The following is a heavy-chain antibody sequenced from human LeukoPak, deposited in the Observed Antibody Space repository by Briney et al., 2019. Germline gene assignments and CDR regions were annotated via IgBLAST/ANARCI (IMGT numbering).Heavy chain of an antibody. V-gene: IGHV3-30-3*01. CDR2: ISYDGSNK. CDR3: GRDLGGRSGY. Sequence: GGSLRLSCAASGFTFSSYAMHWVRQAPGKGLEWVAVISYDGSNKYYADSVKGRFSISRDNAKNTLYLQMNSLRAEDTAVYYCGRDLGGRSGYWGQGTLVTVSS. D-gene: IGHD1-26*01. J-gene: IGHJ4*02. CDR1: GFTFSSYA.